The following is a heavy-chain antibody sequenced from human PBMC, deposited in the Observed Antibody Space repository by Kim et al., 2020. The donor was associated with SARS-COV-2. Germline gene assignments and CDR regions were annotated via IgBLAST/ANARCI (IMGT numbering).Heavy chain of an antibody. CDR2: ISSSGSTI. V-gene: IGHV3-48*03. Sequence: GGSLRLSCAASGFTFSSYEMNWVRQAPGKGLEWVSYISSSGSTIYYADSVKGRFTISRDNAKNSLYLQMNSLRAEDTAVYYCARDGRETTVTANFDYWGQGTLVTVSS. CDR3: ARDGRETTVTANFDY. CDR1: GFTFSSYE. D-gene: IGHD4-17*01. J-gene: IGHJ4*02.